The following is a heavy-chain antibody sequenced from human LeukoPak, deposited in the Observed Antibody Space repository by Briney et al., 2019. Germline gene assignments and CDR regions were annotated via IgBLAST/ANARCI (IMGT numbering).Heavy chain of an antibody. J-gene: IGHJ4*02. CDR1: GGSINTYY. CDR2: IYYSGNT. V-gene: IGHV4-59*01. D-gene: IGHD3-22*01. Sequence: SETLSLTCTVSGGSINTYYWSWIRQPPGKGLEWIGYIYYSGNTDYNPSLKSRVTISVDTSKNQFSLKLSSVTAADTAVYYCAILGHYYDTRGQGTLVTVSS. CDR3: AILGHYYDT.